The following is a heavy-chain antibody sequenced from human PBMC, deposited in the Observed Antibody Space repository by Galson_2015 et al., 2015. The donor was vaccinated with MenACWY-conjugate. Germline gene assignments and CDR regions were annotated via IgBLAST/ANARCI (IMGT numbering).Heavy chain of an antibody. V-gene: IGHV1-58*01. D-gene: IGHD4-23*01. CDR3: AISREVVTPFSPCDR. CDR1: GFTFSSSS. J-gene: IGHJ3*01. Sequence: SVKVYCKASGFTFSSSSVQWVRQARGQRLEWMGWIVIGNGNINYAQNFQERVTFTRDMSTSTAYMELSSLRSDDTAVYYCAISREVVTPFSPCDRWGQGTMITVSS. CDR2: IVIGNGNI.